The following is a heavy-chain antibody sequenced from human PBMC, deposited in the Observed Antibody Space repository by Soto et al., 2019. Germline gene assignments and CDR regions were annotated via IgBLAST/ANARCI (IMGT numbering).Heavy chain of an antibody. V-gene: IGHV3-33*01. CDR2: IWYDGSNK. CDR1: GFTFSSYG. J-gene: IGHJ6*03. Sequence: QVQLVESGGGVVQPGRSLRLSCAASGFTFSSYGMHWVRQAPGKGLEWVAVIWYDGSNKYYADSVKGRFTISRDNSKNTLYLQMNRQRAEDTTVHYCAREGYCSGGSCYSSPYYYYYYMDVWGKGTTVTVSS. CDR3: AREGYCSGGSCYSSPYYYYYYMDV. D-gene: IGHD2-15*01.